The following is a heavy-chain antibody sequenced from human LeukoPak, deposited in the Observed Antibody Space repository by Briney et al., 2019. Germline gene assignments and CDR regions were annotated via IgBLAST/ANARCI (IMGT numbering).Heavy chain of an antibody. J-gene: IGHJ4*02. V-gene: IGHV3-23*01. CDR2: MSGRDDNT. CDR1: GSTFRSYG. CDR3: AKRSDYGGDRKYFDH. Sequence: PGGSLRLSCAASGSTFRSYGMSWGRQAPGKGLESDSGMSGRDDNTYYADSVKGRFTSSRDHSKNTLYLQMNSLRAEDTAVYYCAKRSDYGGDRKYFDHWGQGTPVTVSS. D-gene: IGHD4-23*01.